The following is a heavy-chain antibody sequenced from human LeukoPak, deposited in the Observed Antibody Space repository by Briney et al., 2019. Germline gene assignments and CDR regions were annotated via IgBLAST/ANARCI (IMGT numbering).Heavy chain of an antibody. V-gene: IGHV3-9*03. CDR1: GFTFSSYG. CDR3: AKAGCSSTSCSYFDY. CDR2: ISWNSGSI. Sequence: GGSLRLSCAASGFTFSSYGMHWVRQAPGKGLEWVSGISWNSGSIGYADSVKGRFTIPRDNAKNSLYLRMNSLRAEDMALYYCAKAGCSSTSCSYFDYWGQGTLVTVSS. J-gene: IGHJ4*02. D-gene: IGHD2-2*01.